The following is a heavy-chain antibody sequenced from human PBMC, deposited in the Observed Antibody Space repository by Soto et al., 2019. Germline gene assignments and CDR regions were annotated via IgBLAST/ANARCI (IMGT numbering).Heavy chain of an antibody. J-gene: IGHJ6*02. CDR3: ARVQYSGYSRPLYYYGMDV. CDR1: GYTFTSYG. CDR2: ISAYNGNT. V-gene: IGHV1-18*01. Sequence: ASVKVSCKASGYTFTSYGISWVRQAPGQGLEWMGWISAYNGNTNYAQKLQGRVTMTTDTSTSTAYMELRSLRSDDTAVYYCARVQYSGYSRPLYYYGMDVWGQGTTVTVS. D-gene: IGHD5-12*01.